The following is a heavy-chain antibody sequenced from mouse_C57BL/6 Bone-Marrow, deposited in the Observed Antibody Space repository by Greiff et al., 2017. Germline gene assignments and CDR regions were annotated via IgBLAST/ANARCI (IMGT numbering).Heavy chain of an antibody. J-gene: IGHJ2*01. CDR2: IDPETGGT. V-gene: IGHV1-15*01. CDR3: TGDGLDY. Sequence: VQLQQSGAELVRPGASVTLSCKASGYTFTDYEMHWVKQTPVHGLEWIGAIDPETGGTAYNQKFKGKAILTADKSSGTAYMELRSLTSEDSAVXYCTGDGLDYWGQGTTLTVSS. CDR1: GYTFTDYE. D-gene: IGHD1-1*01.